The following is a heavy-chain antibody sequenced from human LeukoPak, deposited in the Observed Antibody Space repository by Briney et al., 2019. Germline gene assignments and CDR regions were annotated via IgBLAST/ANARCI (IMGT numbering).Heavy chain of an antibody. CDR1: GFTFSSYW. D-gene: IGHD1-20*01. V-gene: IGHV3-30*02. CDR2: IRYDGSNK. Sequence: PGGSLRLSCAASGFTFSSYWMSWVRQAPGKGLEWVAFIRYDGSNKYYADSVKGRFTISRDNSKNTLYPQMNSLRAEDTAVYYCAKNRDNWNDLDEFDYWGQGTLVTVSS. CDR3: AKNRDNWNDLDEFDY. J-gene: IGHJ4*02.